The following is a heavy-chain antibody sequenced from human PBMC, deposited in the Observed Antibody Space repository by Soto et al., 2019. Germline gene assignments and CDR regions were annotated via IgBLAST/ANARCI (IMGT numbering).Heavy chain of an antibody. D-gene: IGHD3-10*01. Sequence: SGPTLVNPTQTLTLTCTFSGFSLSTSGMCVSWIRQPPGKALEWLARIDWDDDKYYSTSLKTRLTISKDTSKNQVVLTMTNMDPVDTATYYCARTRRYGSGSSSPDYWGQGTLVTVSS. J-gene: IGHJ4*02. CDR2: IDWDDDK. CDR3: ARTRRYGSGSSSPDY. V-gene: IGHV2-70*11. CDR1: GFSLSTSGMC.